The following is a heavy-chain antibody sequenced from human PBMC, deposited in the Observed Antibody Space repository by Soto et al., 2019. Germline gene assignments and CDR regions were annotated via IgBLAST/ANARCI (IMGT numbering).Heavy chain of an antibody. D-gene: IGHD2-2*01. J-gene: IGHJ3*02. CDR1: GGSSSSGVSY. CDR3: ARDTIRYCSSTSCKGDAFDI. Sequence: PSETLSLTWTVSGGSSSSGVSYWSWIRQSPGKGLECIGFTYYRGRTYCNPSLKSRVTISVDTSKTQFSLKLSSVTASDTAVYYCARDTIRYCSSTSCKGDAFDIWGQGTMVTVSS. CDR2: TYYRGRT. V-gene: IGHV4-31*02.